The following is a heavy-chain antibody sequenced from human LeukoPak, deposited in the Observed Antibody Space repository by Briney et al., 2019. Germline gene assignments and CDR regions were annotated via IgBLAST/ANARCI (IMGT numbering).Heavy chain of an antibody. CDR3: ARVTGGSGSYYSPLHYYFDY. J-gene: IGHJ4*02. CDR1: GGSISSGDYY. V-gene: IGHV4-30-4*01. D-gene: IGHD3-10*01. Sequence: SETLSLTCTVSGGSISSGDYYWSWIRQPPGKGLEWIGYIYYSGSTYYNPSLKSRVTISVDTSKNQFSLKLNSVTAADTAVYHCARVTGGSGSYYSPLHYYFDYWGQGTLVTVSS. CDR2: IYYSGST.